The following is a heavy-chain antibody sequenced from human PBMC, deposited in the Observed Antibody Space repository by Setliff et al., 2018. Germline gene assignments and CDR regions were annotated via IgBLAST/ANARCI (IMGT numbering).Heavy chain of an antibody. J-gene: IGHJ4*02. CDR2: IYHSGST. Sequence: SETLSLTCAVSGYSISSGYYWGWIRQPPGKGLEWIGSIYHSGSTYYNPSLKSRVTISVDTSKNQFSLKLSSVTAADTAVYYCARQPEGGYYDSSGYYGMAPYYFDYWGQGTRVTVS. D-gene: IGHD3-22*01. CDR3: ARQPEGGYYDSSGYYGMAPYYFDY. CDR1: GYSISSGYY. V-gene: IGHV4-38-2*01.